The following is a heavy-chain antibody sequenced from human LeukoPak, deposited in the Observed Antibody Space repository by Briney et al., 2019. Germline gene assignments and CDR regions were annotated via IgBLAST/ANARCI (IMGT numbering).Heavy chain of an antibody. CDR2: ISGSGGGT. V-gene: IGHV3-23*01. Sequence: GGSLRLSCVVSGFTFSNYAMNWVRQAPGKGLEWVSAISGSGGGTYYADSVKGRFTISRDNSNNTLYLQMNSLRAEDTAVYYCAKGDCTSGNMAYFDYWGQGTLVTVSS. CDR3: AKGDCTSGNMAYFDY. CDR1: GFTFSNYA. J-gene: IGHJ4*02. D-gene: IGHD3-10*01.